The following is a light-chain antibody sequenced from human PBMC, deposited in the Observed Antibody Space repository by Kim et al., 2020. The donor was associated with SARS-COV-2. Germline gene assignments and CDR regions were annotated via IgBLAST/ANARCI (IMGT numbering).Light chain of an antibody. Sequence: PGERATLSGRASQSVATYLAWYQQKPGQAPRLLIYDASKRATGIPARFRGSGSGTDFTLTIGTLEPEDSAVYYCQQRGNFGQGTRLEIK. CDR2: DAS. CDR1: QSVATY. V-gene: IGKV3-11*01. CDR3: QQRGN. J-gene: IGKJ5*01.